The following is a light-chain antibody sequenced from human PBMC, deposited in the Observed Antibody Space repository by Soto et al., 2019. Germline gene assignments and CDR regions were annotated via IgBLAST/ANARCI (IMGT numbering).Light chain of an antibody. J-gene: IGKJ3*01. V-gene: IGKV3-11*01. CDR3: QQRSNWPPFT. CDR1: QSVSSY. Sequence: EIVLTQSPATLSLSPGERATLSCRASQSVSSYLAWYRPKPGQAPRLLIYDASNRATGIPARFSGSGSGTDFTLTISSLEPEDFADYYCQQRSNWPPFTFGPGNKVDIK. CDR2: DAS.